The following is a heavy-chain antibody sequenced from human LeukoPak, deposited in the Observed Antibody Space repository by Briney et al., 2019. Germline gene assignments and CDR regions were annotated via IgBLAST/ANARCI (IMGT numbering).Heavy chain of an antibody. V-gene: IGHV1-69*04. D-gene: IGHD1-26*01. CDR2: IIPILGIA. CDR3: ARAIFGSYFRFEAFDI. J-gene: IGHJ3*02. CDR1: GGTFSSYA. Sequence: GASVKVSCKASGGTFSSYAISWVRQAPGQGLEWMGRIIPILGIANYAQKLQGRVTMTTDTSTSTAYMELRSLRSDDTAVYYCARAIFGSYFRFEAFDIWGQGTMVTVSS.